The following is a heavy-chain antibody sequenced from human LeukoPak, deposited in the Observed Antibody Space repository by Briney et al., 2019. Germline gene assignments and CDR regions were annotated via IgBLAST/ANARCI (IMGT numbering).Heavy chain of an antibody. CDR2: ISYDGSNK. V-gene: IGHV3-30*04. Sequence: GGSLRLSCAASGFTFSSYAMHWVRQAPGKGLEWVAVISYDGSNKYYADSVKGRFTISRDNSKNTLYLQMNSLRAEDTAVYYCARAPERLVAFDIWGQGTMVTVSS. CDR1: GFTFSSYA. D-gene: IGHD1-1*01. J-gene: IGHJ3*02. CDR3: ARAPERLVAFDI.